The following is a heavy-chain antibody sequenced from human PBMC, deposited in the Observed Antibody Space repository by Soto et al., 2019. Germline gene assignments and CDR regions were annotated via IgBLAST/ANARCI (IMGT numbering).Heavy chain of an antibody. CDR3: AKDPSHQPTPAVTTGWHDP. CDR1: GGAIREGGYY. CDR2: IYFTGKT. V-gene: IGHV4-31*03. J-gene: IGHJ5*02. Sequence: NPSETLSLTCSVSGGAIREGGYYLAWIRQRPGKGLEWMGFIYFTGKTNYNPSFESRLSLSVDMSRSQLSLRLTSVTAADTAVYFCAKDPSHQPTPAVTTGWHDPSGTGTWVPVPS. D-gene: IGHD4-17*01.